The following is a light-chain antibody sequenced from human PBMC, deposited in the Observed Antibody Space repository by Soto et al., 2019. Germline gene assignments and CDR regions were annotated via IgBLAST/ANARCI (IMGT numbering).Light chain of an antibody. CDR1: QSVSSY. V-gene: IGKV3-11*01. CDR2: DAS. J-gene: IGKJ5*01. CDR3: QQRINWPIT. Sequence: ETVLTQSPATLSLSPGERATLSCRASQSVSSYLAWYQQKPGQAPRLLIYDASNRATGIPARFSGSGSGTDFTPTISSLEPADFAVYYCQQRINWPITFGQGTRLEIK.